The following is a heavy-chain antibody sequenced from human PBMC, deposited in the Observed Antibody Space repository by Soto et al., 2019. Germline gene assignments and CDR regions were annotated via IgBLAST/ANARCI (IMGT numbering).Heavy chain of an antibody. Sequence: QVQLQESGPGLVKPSQTLSLTCTVSGGSISSGDYYWSWIRQPPGKGLEWIGYISYSGSTDYNPSLKSRFTISLDTSKNQSSLQLSSVTAADTAVYYCARENGMFRYGMDVWGQGTTVTVSS. CDR2: ISYSGST. V-gene: IGHV4-30-4*01. J-gene: IGHJ6*02. D-gene: IGHD3-10*01. CDR3: ARENGMFRYGMDV. CDR1: GGSISSGDYY.